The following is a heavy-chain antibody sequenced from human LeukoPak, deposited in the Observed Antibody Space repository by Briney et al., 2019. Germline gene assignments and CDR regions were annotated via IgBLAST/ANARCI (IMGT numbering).Heavy chain of an antibody. CDR3: ARTGGYASGTYHPFDY. Sequence: PSETLSLTCAVYGGSFSAYYWSWIRQPPGKGLEWIGEINHSGSTNYNPSLKSRVIISVDTSKEQFSPKVSSVTAADTAVYYCARTGGYASGTYHPFDYWGQGTLVTVSS. D-gene: IGHD3-10*01. V-gene: IGHV4-34*01. CDR2: INHSGST. CDR1: GGSFSAYY. J-gene: IGHJ4*02.